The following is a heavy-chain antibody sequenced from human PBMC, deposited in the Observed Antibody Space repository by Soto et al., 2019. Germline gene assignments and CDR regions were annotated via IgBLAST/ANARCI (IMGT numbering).Heavy chain of an antibody. V-gene: IGHV1-2*02. CDR3: AREASAVVSLDY. CDR2: INPNSGDT. D-gene: IGHD2-15*01. J-gene: IGHJ4*02. CDR1: GYIFTAYS. Sequence: GSSEKVSFKASGYIFTAYSMHWGRQAPGQGLEWLGWINPNSGDTIYAQKFQDRVTMTCDTSVSTAYLELSSLSSDDTALYYCAREASAVVSLDYWGQGTLVIVSS.